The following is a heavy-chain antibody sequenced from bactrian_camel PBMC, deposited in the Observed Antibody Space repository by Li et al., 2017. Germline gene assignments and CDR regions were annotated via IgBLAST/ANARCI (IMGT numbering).Heavy chain of an antibody. Sequence: HVQLVESGGGSVQAGGSLRLSCVVSRWTIGSNCVGWFRQAPGKALEWVSTIGAASYPAYVPDSVKGRFTISQAKDFVYLQMNDLKPEDTAMYYCAGAGTRIWEDCEGQGTQVTVS. D-gene: IGHD4*01. CDR1: RWTIGSNC. J-gene: IGHJ4*01. CDR2: IGAASYPA. V-gene: IGHV3S1*01.